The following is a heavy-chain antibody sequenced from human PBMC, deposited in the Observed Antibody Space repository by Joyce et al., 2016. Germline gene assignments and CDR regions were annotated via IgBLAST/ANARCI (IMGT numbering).Heavy chain of an antibody. CDR1: GGSINSYY. D-gene: IGHD6-19*01. J-gene: IGHJ4*02. CDR3: ARAPGYSSGLFDY. V-gene: IGHV4-59*08. CDR2: FDYTGST. Sequence: QVQLQESGPGLVKPSETLSLTCTVSGGSINSYYWSWIRQPPGKGLEWIGYFDYTGSTNYNPSLRSRLTISVDTSKNQFSLKLNSVTAADTAVYFCARAPGYSSGLFDYWGQGTLVTVSS.